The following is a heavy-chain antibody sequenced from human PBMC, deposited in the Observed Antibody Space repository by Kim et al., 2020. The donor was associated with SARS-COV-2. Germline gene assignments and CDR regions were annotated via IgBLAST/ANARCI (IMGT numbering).Heavy chain of an antibody. CDR2: ISYDGSNK. CDR1: GFTFSSYG. D-gene: IGHD5-18*01. CDR3: AKELLGDSAMGTDLSY. J-gene: IGHJ4*01. V-gene: IGHV3-30*18. Sequence: GRSLRLSCAASGFTFSSYGMHWVRQAPGKGLEWVAVISYDGSNKYYADSVKGRFTISRDNSKNTLYLQMKSLRAEDTAVDYCAKELLGDSAMGTDLSYWG.